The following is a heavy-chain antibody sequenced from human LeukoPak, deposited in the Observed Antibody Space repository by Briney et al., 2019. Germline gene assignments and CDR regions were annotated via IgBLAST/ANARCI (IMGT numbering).Heavy chain of an antibody. Sequence: SETLSLTCDVSGVSINACCYYWTWIRQPPGKGLEWIGYKYYSGSTRYNSSLRSRLTISLDTSKNQFSLRLTSVTAADTAVYYCARGRSYGFDFDSWGPGTLVIVSS. CDR2: KYYSGST. V-gene: IGHV4-61*01. CDR1: GVSINACCYY. D-gene: IGHD5-18*01. CDR3: ARGRSYGFDFDS. J-gene: IGHJ4*02.